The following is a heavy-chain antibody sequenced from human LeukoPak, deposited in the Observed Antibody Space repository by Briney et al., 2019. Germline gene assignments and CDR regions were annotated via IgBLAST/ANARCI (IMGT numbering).Heavy chain of an antibody. J-gene: IGHJ6*03. CDR2: IYYSGST. Sequence: SETLSLTCTVSGGSISSYYWSWIRQPPGKGLEWIGYIYYSGSTNYNPSLKSRVTISVDTSKNQFSLKLSSVTAADTAVYYCARGPVDYYYYMDVWGKGTTVTVSS. CDR3: ARGPVDYYYYMDV. CDR1: GGSISSYY. V-gene: IGHV4-59*01. D-gene: IGHD4-23*01.